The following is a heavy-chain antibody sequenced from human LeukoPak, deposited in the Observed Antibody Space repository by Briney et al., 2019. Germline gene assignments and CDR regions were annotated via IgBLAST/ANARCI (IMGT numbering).Heavy chain of an antibody. D-gene: IGHD3/OR15-3a*01. CDR1: GGTFSSYA. CDR2: IIPIFGTA. J-gene: IGHJ4*02. CDR3: ASGDDLRTLPFDY. V-gene: IGHV1-69*13. Sequence: ASVKVSCKASGGTFSSYAISWVRQAPGQGLEWMGGIIPIFGTASYAQKFQGRVTITADESTSTAYMELSSLRSEDTAVYYCASGDDLRTLPFDYWGQGTLVTVSS.